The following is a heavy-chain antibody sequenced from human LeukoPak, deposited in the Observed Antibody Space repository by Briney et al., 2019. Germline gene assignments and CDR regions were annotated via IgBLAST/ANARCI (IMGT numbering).Heavy chain of an antibody. CDR2: ISSSGSTI. V-gene: IGHV3-11*04. J-gene: IGHJ3*02. D-gene: IGHD2-21*02. CDR3: ARFPCGGDCSRDVAFDI. CDR1: GFTFSDYY. Sequence: GGSLRLSCAASGFTFSDYYMSWIRQAPGKGLEWVSYISSSGSTIYYADSVKGRFTTSRDNAKNSLYLQMNSLRAEDTAVYYCARFPCGGDCSRDVAFDIWGQGTMVTVSS.